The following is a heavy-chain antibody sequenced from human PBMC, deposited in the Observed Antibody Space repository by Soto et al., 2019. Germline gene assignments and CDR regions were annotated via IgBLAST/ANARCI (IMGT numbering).Heavy chain of an antibody. J-gene: IGHJ4*02. Sequence: QVQLVQSGAEVKNPRSSVKVSCKGSGDTFTRSVISWVRQVPGQRLEWMGRIIPVLGVENHAQNFQGRVTVTADKSTSTAHLELNSLKSEDTAIYYCASSTTGVYVFHDWGQGTLVTVSS. V-gene: IGHV1-69*02. CDR1: GDTFTRSV. D-gene: IGHD1-1*01. CDR3: ASSTTGVYVFHD. CDR2: IIPVLGVE.